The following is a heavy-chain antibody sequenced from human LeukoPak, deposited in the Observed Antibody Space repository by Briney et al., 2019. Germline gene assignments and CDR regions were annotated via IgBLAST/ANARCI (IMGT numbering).Heavy chain of an antibody. CDR3: ARDLFTMVRGVIT. CDR1: GFTFSSYW. J-gene: IGHJ5*02. Sequence: GGSLRLSCAASGFTFSSYWMHWVRRAPGKGLVWVSRINIDGSSTSYADSVKGRFTISRDNAKNTLYLQMNSLRAEDTAVYYCARDLFTMVRGVITWGQGTLVTVSS. V-gene: IGHV3-74*01. CDR2: INIDGSST. D-gene: IGHD3-10*01.